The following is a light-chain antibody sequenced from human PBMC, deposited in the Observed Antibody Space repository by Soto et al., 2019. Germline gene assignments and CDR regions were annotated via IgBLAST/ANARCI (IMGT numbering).Light chain of an antibody. Sequence: QSVLTQPASVSGSPGQSITISCTGTSSDVGGYNYVSWYQQHPGKVPKLIIYDVTDRPSGFSTRFSGAQYGNTASLTISGLQTEDEADYYCSSYTPRATRIFGGGTKVTVL. CDR2: DVT. V-gene: IGLV2-14*01. J-gene: IGLJ2*01. CDR3: SSYTPRATRI. CDR1: SSDVGGYNY.